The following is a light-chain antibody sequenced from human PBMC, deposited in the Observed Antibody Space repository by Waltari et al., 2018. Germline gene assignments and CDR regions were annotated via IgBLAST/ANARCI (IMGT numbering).Light chain of an antibody. CDR3: KQRYSTPRVLT. J-gene: IGKJ4*01. CDR1: QSIDIY. Sequence: DIQMTQSPSSLSASVGDRVTITCRASQSIDIYLNWYQQKPGKAPKLLIYAASSLQSGVPARVSGSGSGREFTLTINSLQPEDFATYYCKQRYSTPRVLTFGGGTKVEIK. V-gene: IGKV1-39*01. CDR2: AAS.